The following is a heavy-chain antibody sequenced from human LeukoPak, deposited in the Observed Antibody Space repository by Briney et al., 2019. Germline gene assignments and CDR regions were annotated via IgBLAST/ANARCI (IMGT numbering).Heavy chain of an antibody. CDR3: ARDDHTAPHH. V-gene: IGHV3-64*01. Sequence: GGSLRLSCAASGFTFSSYAMHWVRQAPGKGLEYVSAISSNGGSTYYANSVKGRFTISRDSSKNTLYLQMGSLRAEDMAVYYCARDDHTAPHHWGQGTLVTVSS. CDR1: GFTFSSYA. CDR2: ISSNGGST. J-gene: IGHJ5*02. D-gene: IGHD5-18*01.